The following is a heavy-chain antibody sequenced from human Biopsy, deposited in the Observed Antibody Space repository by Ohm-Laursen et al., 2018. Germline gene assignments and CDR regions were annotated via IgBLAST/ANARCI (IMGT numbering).Heavy chain of an antibody. V-gene: IGHV1-69*13. CDR1: GGTFITYA. J-gene: IGHJ4*02. Sequence: SVRVSCNASGGTFITYAFNWVRQAPGQGLEWMGGIIPMFGPASYAQKFQGRVTITADESTSTAYMELSSLRSEDTAVYYCARDFYDSSGARHQWGQGTLVTVSS. D-gene: IGHD3-22*01. CDR2: IIPMFGPA. CDR3: ARDFYDSSGARHQ.